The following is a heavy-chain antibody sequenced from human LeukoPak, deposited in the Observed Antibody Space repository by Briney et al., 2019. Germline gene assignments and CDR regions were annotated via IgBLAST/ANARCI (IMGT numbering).Heavy chain of an antibody. CDR1: GYTFISYG. Sequence: ASVKVSCKASGYTFISYGISGVRQAPGQGLEWMGWISAYNGNTNYAQKLQGRVTMTTDTSTSTAYMELRSLRSDDTAVYYCARDPDSSGATDYFDYWGQGTLVTVSS. V-gene: IGHV1-18*01. J-gene: IGHJ4*02. D-gene: IGHD6-19*01. CDR2: ISAYNGNT. CDR3: ARDPDSSGATDYFDY.